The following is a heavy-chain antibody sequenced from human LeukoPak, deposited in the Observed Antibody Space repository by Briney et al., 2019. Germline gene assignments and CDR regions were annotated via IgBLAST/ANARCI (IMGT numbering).Heavy chain of an antibody. V-gene: IGHV3-30*02. CDR1: GFTFSRYG. CDR2: IRYEGNNK. J-gene: IGHJ3*02. CDR3: AKVRWELTSDAFDI. Sequence: GGSLRLSCAASGFTFSRYGMHWVRQAPGRGREWVAFIRYEGNNKYYADSVKGRSTISRRNSKHTPYRQTNSLRAEDTAVYHCAKVRWELTSDAFDIWGQGTMVTVSS. D-gene: IGHD4-23*01.